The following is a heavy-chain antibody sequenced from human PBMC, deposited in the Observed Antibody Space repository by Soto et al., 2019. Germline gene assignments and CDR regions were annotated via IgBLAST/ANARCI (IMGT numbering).Heavy chain of an antibody. CDR1: GFTFRSHY. V-gene: IGHV3-72*01. J-gene: IGHJ6*02. CDR2: TRNKPNSYTT. Sequence: LSLSSAASGFTFRSHYMDWVRHAPGKGLEWVGRTRNKPNSYTTEYAASVKGRFTISRDDSKNSLYLQMNSLKTEDTAVYYCARGVRSTGGMDVWGQGTPVTVSS. CDR3: ARGVRSTGGMDV. D-gene: IGHD3-10*01.